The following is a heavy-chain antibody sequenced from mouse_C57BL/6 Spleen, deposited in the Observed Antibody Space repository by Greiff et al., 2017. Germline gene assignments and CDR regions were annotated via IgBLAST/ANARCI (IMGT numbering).Heavy chain of an antibody. V-gene: IGHV1-80*01. J-gene: IGHJ2*01. CDR2: IYPGDGDT. CDR3: ARSDYYGSSGDD. D-gene: IGHD1-1*01. Sequence: VQLQQSGAELVKPGASVKISCKASGYAFSSYWMNWVKQRPGKGLEWIGQIYPGDGDTNYNGKFKGKATLTADKSSSTAYMQLSSLTSEDSAVYFCARSDYYGSSGDDWGQGTTLTVSS. CDR1: GYAFSSYW.